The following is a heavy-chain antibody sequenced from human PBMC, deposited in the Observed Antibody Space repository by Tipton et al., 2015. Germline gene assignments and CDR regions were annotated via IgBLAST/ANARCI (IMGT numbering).Heavy chain of an antibody. V-gene: IGHV5-51*01. J-gene: IGHJ4*02. CDR2: IHPSDSET. Sequence: QLVQSGAEVKKPGESLKISCKGSGFSFTSFWIAWVRQMPGKGLEWVGIIHPSDSETKYSPSFEGLVTISADKSTSTAYLQWSSLKASDTAVYYCARRLPYFEWSKVYYFDYWGQGSPVTVSP. CDR3: ARRLPYFEWSKVYYFDY. D-gene: IGHD3-9*01. CDR1: GFSFTSFW.